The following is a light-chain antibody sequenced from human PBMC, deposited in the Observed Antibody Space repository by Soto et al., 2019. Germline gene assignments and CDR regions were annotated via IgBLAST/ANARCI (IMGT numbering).Light chain of an antibody. CDR3: QQYNACPRT. CDR2: GTS. CDR1: QNGGID. Sequence: ELALYSGALSVSLGERASLCCMGSQNGGIDLAWFQQKPGQAPRLLIYGTSIRATGIPARFSASGSGTEFTLTINSLESEDFAVYYCQQYNACPRTFGRGTKVDIK. J-gene: IGKJ1*01. V-gene: IGKV3-15*01.